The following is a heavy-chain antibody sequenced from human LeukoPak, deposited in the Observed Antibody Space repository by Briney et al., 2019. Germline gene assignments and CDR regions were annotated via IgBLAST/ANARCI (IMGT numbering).Heavy chain of an antibody. V-gene: IGHV3-23*01. CDR3: AKDYCRGGSCYSGPEY. D-gene: IGHD2-15*01. Sequence: GGSLRLSCAASGFTFSSYAMSWVRQAPGKGLEWVSVISGSGGSTHYADSVKGRFTISRDNPKNTLSLQMNSLRAEDTAVYYCAKDYCRGGSCYSGPEYWGQGTLVTVSS. CDR1: GFTFSSYA. J-gene: IGHJ4*02. CDR2: ISGSGGST.